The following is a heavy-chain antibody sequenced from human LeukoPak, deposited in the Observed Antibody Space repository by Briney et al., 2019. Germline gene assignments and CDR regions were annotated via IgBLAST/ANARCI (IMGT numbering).Heavy chain of an antibody. CDR3: ATTLRNNPP. J-gene: IGHJ5*02. Sequence: ASVKVSCKASGYTFTSYDINWVRQATGQGLEWIGFTNPNTGNTVYAQKFQGRVIMTSDTSINTAYMELSSLTSEDTAVYYCATTLRNNPPWGQGTLVTVSS. CDR2: TNPNTGNT. V-gene: IGHV1-8*01. D-gene: IGHD5-12*01. CDR1: GYTFTSYD.